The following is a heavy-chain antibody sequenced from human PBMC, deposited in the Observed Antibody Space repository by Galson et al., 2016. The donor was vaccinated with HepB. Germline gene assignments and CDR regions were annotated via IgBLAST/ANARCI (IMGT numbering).Heavy chain of an antibody. D-gene: IGHD4/OR15-4a*01. J-gene: IGHJ4*02. CDR3: TRGNLGTSATMAFDY. CDR2: IYETGTA. CDR1: GGSISSNYW. V-gene: IGHV4-4*02. Sequence: ETLSLTCDVSGGSISSNYWWGWVRQSPEKGFEWIGEIYETGTANYNTSFTSRATISVDKSKNQISLRLDSVTAAGTAVYYCTRGNLGTSATMAFDYWGQGTLVTVSS.